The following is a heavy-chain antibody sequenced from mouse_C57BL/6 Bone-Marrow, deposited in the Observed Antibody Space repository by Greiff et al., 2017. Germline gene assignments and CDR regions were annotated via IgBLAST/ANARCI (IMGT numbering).Heavy chain of an antibody. V-gene: IGHV1-87*01. CDR2: GQRLEWFG. Sequence: QVQLQQPGPELARPWASVKISCQAFYTFFSSLHFAIRDPNSWLQLVKHRPGQRLEWFGAIYHGNGDTNYNQKFKGKATLTVDKSSSTAYMQLSSLTSEDSAVYYCARLRREALDVWGTGTTVTVSS. CDR3: SEDSAVYYCARLRREALDV. J-gene: IGHJ1*03. CDR1: YTFFSSLH.